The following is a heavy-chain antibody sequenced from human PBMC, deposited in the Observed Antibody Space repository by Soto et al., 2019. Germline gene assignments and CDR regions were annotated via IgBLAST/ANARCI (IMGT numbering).Heavy chain of an antibody. V-gene: IGHV3-72*01. J-gene: IGHJ4*02. D-gene: IGHD2-8*01. CDR2: ARNKVNGYTT. Sequence: EVQLVESGGGLVQPGGSLRLSCAASGFIFSDHYMDWVRQAPGKGLEWVGRARNKVNGYTTAYAASVKGRFTISRDDSKNSLYLQMNSLNTEDTAVYFCARVMGTSFDLWGQGTLVTVSS. CDR3: ARVMGTSFDL. CDR1: GFIFSDHY.